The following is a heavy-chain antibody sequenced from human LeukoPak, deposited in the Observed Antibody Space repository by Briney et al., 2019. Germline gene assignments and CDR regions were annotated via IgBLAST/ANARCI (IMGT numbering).Heavy chain of an antibody. J-gene: IGHJ3*01. CDR3: ARVVYSSSWHSGSAFDF. CDR1: GFTFSNFG. D-gene: IGHD6-13*01. V-gene: IGHV3-23*01. Sequence: GGSLRLSCVASGFTFSNFGMSWVRQAPGKGLEWVSVISGSGGSTYYADTVKGRFTISRDNSKNTLYLQMNSLRVEDTAVYYCARVVYSSSWHSGSAFDFWGQGTRVTVSS. CDR2: ISGSGGST.